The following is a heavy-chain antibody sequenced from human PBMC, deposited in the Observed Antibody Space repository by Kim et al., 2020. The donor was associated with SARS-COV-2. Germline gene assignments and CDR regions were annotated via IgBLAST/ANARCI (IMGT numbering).Heavy chain of an antibody. Sequence: GGSLRLSCAASGFTFSSYGMHWVRQALGKGLEWVAVISYDGSNKYYADSVKGRFTISRDNSKNTLYLQMNSLRAEDTAVYYCAKDQWLVPFAWGQGTMVTVSS. CDR2: ISYDGSNK. CDR1: GFTFSSYG. D-gene: IGHD6-19*01. J-gene: IGHJ3*01. V-gene: IGHV3-30*18. CDR3: AKDQWLVPFA.